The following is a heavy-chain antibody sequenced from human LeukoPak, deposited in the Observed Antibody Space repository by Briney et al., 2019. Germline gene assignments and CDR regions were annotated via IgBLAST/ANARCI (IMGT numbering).Heavy chain of an antibody. Sequence: GASVKVSCKASGYTFTSYYMHWVRQAPGQGLEWMGIINPSGGSTSYAQKFQGRVTMTRDMSTSTVYMELSRLRSDDTAVYYCASTSGWYPYHYYYYMDVWGKGTTVTVSS. J-gene: IGHJ6*03. CDR3: ASTSGWYPYHYYYYMDV. CDR2: INPSGGST. CDR1: GYTFTSYY. D-gene: IGHD6-19*01. V-gene: IGHV1-46*01.